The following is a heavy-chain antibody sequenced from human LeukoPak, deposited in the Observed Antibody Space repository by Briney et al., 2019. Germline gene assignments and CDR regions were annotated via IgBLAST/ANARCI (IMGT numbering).Heavy chain of an antibody. CDR1: GGSISSGDYY. CDR3: ARAVGLSYNWFDP. Sequence: SETLSLTCTVSGGSISSGDYYWSWIRQPPGKGLEWIGYIYYSGSTYYNPSLKSRVTISVDTSKNQFSLKLSSVTAADTAVYYCARAVGLSYNWFDPWGQGTLVTVSS. D-gene: IGHD4-23*01. J-gene: IGHJ5*02. V-gene: IGHV4-30-4*02. CDR2: IYYSGST.